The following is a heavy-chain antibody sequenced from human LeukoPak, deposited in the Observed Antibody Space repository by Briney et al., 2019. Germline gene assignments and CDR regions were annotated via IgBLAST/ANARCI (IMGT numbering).Heavy chain of an antibody. CDR1: GYKFNTYD. V-gene: IGHV1-18*01. CDR2: VSGNNGNR. J-gene: IGHJ5*02. D-gene: IGHD4-17*01. CDR3: ARVTTVTRSPWSWGPKKIGQEVNWFDP. Sequence: ASVKVSCKASGYKFNTYDITWVRQAPGQGLEWMGWVSGNNGNRKYAQKFQGRVTMTTDTSMSTANMELRSLRSDDTAVYYCARVTTVTRSPWSWGPKKIGQEVNWFDPWGQGTLVIVSS.